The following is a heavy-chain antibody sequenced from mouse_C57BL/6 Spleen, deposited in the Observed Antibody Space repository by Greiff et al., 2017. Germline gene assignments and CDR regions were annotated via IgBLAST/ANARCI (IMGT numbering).Heavy chain of an antibody. Sequence: QVQLQQSGAELARPGASVKLSCKASGYTFTSYGISWVKQRTGQGLEWIGEIYPSSGNTSYNEKFKGKATQTAAKSSSTAYMELRSLTSEDSAVSFCASSYDEDAMGYWGQGTSVTVSS. V-gene: IGHV1-81*01. D-gene: IGHD2-12*01. CDR2: IYPSSGNT. J-gene: IGHJ4*01. CDR1: GYTFTSYG. CDR3: ASSYDEDAMGY.